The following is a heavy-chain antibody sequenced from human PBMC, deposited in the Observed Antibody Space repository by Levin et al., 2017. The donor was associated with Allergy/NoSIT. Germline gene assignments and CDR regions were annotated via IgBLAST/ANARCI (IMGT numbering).Heavy chain of an antibody. CDR1: GFTFSSYS. CDR3: ARDSPQNSGLNWFDP. D-gene: IGHD6-19*01. J-gene: IGHJ5*02. V-gene: IGHV3-21*01. Sequence: PGESLKISCAASGFTFSSYSMNWVRPAPGKGLEWVSSISSSSSYIYSADSVKGRFTISRDNAKNSLYVQMNSLRAEDTAVYYWARDSPQNSGLNWFDPWGQGTLVTVSS. CDR2: ISSSSSYI.